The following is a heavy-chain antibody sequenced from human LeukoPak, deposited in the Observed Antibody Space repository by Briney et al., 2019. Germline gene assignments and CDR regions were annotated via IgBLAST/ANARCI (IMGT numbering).Heavy chain of an antibody. CDR2: ISRSAETT. Sequence: GSLRLSCAASGFTFISYAMSWVRQAPGKGLEWVSGISRSAETTHYADSVKGRFTISRDNSRNSLFLQMSSLRAEDTALYYCAKETADWPRNRMFDFWGQGTPVTVSS. D-gene: IGHD1-14*01. CDR3: AKETADWPRNRMFDF. V-gene: IGHV3-23*01. J-gene: IGHJ4*02. CDR1: GFTFISYA.